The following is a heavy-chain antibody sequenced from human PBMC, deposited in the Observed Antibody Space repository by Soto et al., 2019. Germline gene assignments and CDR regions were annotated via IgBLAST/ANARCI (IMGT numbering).Heavy chain of an antibody. CDR2: INSDGSST. J-gene: IGHJ3*02. CDR3: AREYSSSSGAFAI. V-gene: IGHV3-74*01. D-gene: IGHD6-6*01. CDR1: GFTFSSYW. Sequence: EVQLVESGGGLVQPGGSLRLSCAASGFTFSSYWMHWVRQAPGTGLVWVSRINSDGSSTSYADCVKGRFTISRHNANNTLYLQTNSLRAAATAVYYCAREYSSSSGAFAIWGKGTIVIVSS.